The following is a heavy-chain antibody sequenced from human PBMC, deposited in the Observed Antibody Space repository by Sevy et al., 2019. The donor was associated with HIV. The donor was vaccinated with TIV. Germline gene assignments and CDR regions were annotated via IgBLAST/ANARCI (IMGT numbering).Heavy chain of an antibody. V-gene: IGHV3-30*18. CDR3: AKDRRYYDFWSGPPGDY. CDR2: ISYDGSNK. J-gene: IGHJ4*02. D-gene: IGHD3-3*01. CDR1: GFTFSSYG. Sequence: GGSLRLSCAASGFTFSSYGMHWVRQAPGKGLEWVAVISYDGSNKYYADSVKGRFTISRDNSKNTLYLQMHSLRAEDTAVYYCAKDRRYYDFWSGPPGDYWGQGTLVTVSS.